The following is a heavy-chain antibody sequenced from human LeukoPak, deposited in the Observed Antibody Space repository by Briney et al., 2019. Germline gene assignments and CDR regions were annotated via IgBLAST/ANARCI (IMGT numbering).Heavy chain of an antibody. Sequence: GTSLRLSCAASGFTFSRYAMHWVRQAPGKGLEWVAVISYDGTAKLYADSVKGRFTISRDSSKNTLYLQLNGLRTEDTAVYYCARDMNGDYFDYWGQGTLVTVSS. CDR3: ARDMNGDYFDY. CDR2: ISYDGTAK. D-gene: IGHD4-17*01. V-gene: IGHV3-30-3*01. CDR1: GFTFSRYA. J-gene: IGHJ4*02.